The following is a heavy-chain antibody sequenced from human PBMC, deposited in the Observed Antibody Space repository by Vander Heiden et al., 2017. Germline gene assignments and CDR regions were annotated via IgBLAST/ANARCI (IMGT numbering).Heavy chain of an antibody. D-gene: IGHD2-2*01. CDR3: ARRRCSSTSCFFDY. CDR1: GLTFSNEW. J-gene: IGHJ4*02. Sequence: VQLVESGGGLVQPGGSMRLSWAASGLTFSNEWRSWVRQAPGKGLEWVANIKQDGSEKYYVDSVKGRFTISRDNAKNSLYLQMNSLRAEDTAVYYCARRRCSSTSCFFDYWGQGTLVTVSS. CDR2: IKQDGSEK. V-gene: IGHV3-7*01.